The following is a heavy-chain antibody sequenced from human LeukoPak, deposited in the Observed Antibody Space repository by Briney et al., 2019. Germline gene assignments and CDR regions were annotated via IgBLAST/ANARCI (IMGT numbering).Heavy chain of an antibody. Sequence: GASVKVSCKASGGTFSSYAISWVRQAPGQGLEWMGRIIPIFGTANYAQKFQGSVTITTDESTSTAYMELSSLRSEDTAVYYCASAGYYYGSGSYYNGPFDYWGQGTLVTVSS. J-gene: IGHJ4*02. CDR2: IIPIFGTA. CDR3: ASAGYYYGSGSYYNGPFDY. D-gene: IGHD3-10*01. CDR1: GGTFSSYA. V-gene: IGHV1-69*05.